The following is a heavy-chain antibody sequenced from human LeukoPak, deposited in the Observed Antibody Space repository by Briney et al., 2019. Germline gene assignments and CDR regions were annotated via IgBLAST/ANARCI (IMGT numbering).Heavy chain of an antibody. D-gene: IGHD6-13*01. V-gene: IGHV3-23*01. CDR2: ISSSGSST. J-gene: IGHJ4*02. CDR3: AKGGYSSSWCLDY. Sequence: SGGSLRLSCAASGFTFSNYALSWVRQVPGKGLEWVSTISSSGSSTYYADSVKGRFTISRDNSKNTMDLQMNSLRAADTSVYYCAKGGYSSSWCLDYWGQGTLVTVSS. CDR1: GFTFSNYA.